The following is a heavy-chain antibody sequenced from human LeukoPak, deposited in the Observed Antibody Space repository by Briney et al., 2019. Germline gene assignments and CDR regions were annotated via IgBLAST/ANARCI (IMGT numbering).Heavy chain of an antibody. CDR1: GFTFDDYA. J-gene: IGHJ4*02. Sequence: GGSLRLSCAASGFTFDDYAMHWVRQAPGKGLEWVSGISWNSGSIGYADSVKGRFTISRDNAKNSLYLQMNGLRAEDTALYYCAKSPHTAGGSWYYFDYWGQGTLVTVSS. D-gene: IGHD6-13*01. CDR2: ISWNSGSI. CDR3: AKSPHTAGGSWYYFDY. V-gene: IGHV3-9*01.